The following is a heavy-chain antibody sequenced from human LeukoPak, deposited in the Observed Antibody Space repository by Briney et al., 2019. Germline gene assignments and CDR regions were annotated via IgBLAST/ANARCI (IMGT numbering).Heavy chain of an antibody. J-gene: IGHJ4*02. Sequence: GASVKVSCKASGYTFTSYDINWVRQAPGQGLEWMGWISAYNGNTNYAQKLQGRVTMTTDTSTSTAYMELRSLRSDDTAVYYCARDRIAVAGTKYYFDYWGQGTLVTVSS. V-gene: IGHV1-18*01. CDR1: GYTFTSYD. D-gene: IGHD6-19*01. CDR2: ISAYNGNT. CDR3: ARDRIAVAGTKYYFDY.